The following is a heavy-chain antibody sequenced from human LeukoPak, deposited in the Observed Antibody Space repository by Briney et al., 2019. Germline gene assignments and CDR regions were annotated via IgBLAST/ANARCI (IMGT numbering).Heavy chain of an antibody. V-gene: IGHV4-34*01. D-gene: IGHD6-19*01. CDR3: ARGSYSSGWYAANAFDI. CDR2: INHSGST. Sequence: SETLSLTCAVYGGSFSGYYWSWIRQPPGKGLEWIGEINHSGSTNYNPSLKRRVTISVDTSKNQFSLKLSSVTAADTAVYYCARGSYSSGWYAANAFDIWGQGTMVTVSS. CDR1: GGSFSGYY. J-gene: IGHJ3*02.